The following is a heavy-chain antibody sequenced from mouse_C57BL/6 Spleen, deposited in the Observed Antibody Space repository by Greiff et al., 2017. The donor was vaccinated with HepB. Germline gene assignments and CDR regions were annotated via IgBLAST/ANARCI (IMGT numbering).Heavy chain of an antibody. D-gene: IGHD1-1*01. J-gene: IGHJ1*03. CDR2: IYPGSGST. Sequence: VQLQQPGAELVKPGASVKMSCKASGYTFTSYWITWVKQRPGQGLEWIGDIYPGSGSTNYNEKFKSKATLTVDTSSSTAYMQLSSLTSEDSAVYYCARITTVVDWYFDVWGTGTTGTVSS. V-gene: IGHV1-55*01. CDR3: ARITTVVDWYFDV. CDR1: GYTFTSYW.